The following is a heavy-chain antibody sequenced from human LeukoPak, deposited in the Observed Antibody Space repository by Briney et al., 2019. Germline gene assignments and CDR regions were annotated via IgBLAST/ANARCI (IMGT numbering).Heavy chain of an antibody. J-gene: IGHJ4*02. CDR3: AKAGRGGSGWYIDY. CDR2: ISGSGGST. CDR1: GLTFSSYA. D-gene: IGHD6-19*01. Sequence: PGGSLRLSCAASGLTFSSYAMSWVRQAPGKGLEWVSAISGSGGSTYYADSVKGRFTISRDNSKNTLYLQMNSLRAEDTAVYYCAKAGRGGSGWYIDYWGQGTLVTVSS. V-gene: IGHV3-23*01.